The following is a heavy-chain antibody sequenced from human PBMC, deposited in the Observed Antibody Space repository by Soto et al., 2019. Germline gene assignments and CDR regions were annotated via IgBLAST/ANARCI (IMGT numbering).Heavy chain of an antibody. V-gene: IGHV4-39*01. Sequence: SETLSLTCTVSGGSISSSSYYWGWIRQPPGKGLEWIGSIYYSGSTYYNPSLKSRVTISVDTSKNQFSLKLSSVTAADTAVYYCARLSRGYDLSLDYWGQGTLVTVSS. CDR3: ARLSRGYDLSLDY. CDR1: GGSISSSSYY. J-gene: IGHJ4*02. CDR2: IYYSGST. D-gene: IGHD5-12*01.